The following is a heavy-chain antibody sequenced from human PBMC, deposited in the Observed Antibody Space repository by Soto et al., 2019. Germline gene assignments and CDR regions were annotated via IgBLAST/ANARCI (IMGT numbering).Heavy chain of an antibody. CDR1: GFTFSSYA. D-gene: IGHD3-10*01. CDR2: ISYDGSNK. Sequence: QVQLVESGGGVVQPGRSLRLSCAASGFTFSSYAMHWVRQAPGKGLEWVAVISYDGSNKYYADSVKGRFTISRDNSKNTLYLQMNSLRDKDTAVYYCAREVFGHFDYWGQGTMVTVSS. CDR3: AREVFGHFDY. J-gene: IGHJ4*02. V-gene: IGHV3-30-3*01.